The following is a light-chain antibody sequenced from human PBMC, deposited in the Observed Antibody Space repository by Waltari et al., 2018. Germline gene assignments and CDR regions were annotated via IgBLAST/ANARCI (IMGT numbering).Light chain of an antibody. V-gene: IGKV1-33*01. CDR2: DAS. Sequence: DIQMTQSPSSLSASVGDRVTITCQASQDISNHLNWYQQKPGKAPNLVIYDASNLETRVPSRFSGSGSGTDFTFTIASLQPEDIATYHCQQYDNPPYTFGQGTKLEI. CDR1: QDISNH. J-gene: IGKJ2*01. CDR3: QQYDNPPYT.